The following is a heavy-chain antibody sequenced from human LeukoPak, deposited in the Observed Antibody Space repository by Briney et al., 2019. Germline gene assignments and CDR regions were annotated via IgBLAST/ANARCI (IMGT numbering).Heavy chain of an antibody. D-gene: IGHD6-19*01. CDR3: ARSDSGWSPQADY. J-gene: IGHJ4*02. V-gene: IGHV3-23*01. CDR1: GFXFSSYA. CDR2: ISGSGGST. Sequence: GGSLRLSCAASGFXFSSYAISWVRQAPGKGLEWVSAISGSGGSTYYADSVKGRFTISRDNSKNTLYLQMNSLRAEDTAVYYCARSDSGWSPQADYWGQGTLVTVSS.